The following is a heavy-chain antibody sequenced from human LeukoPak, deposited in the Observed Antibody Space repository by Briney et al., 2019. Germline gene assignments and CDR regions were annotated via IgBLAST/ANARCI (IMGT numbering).Heavy chain of an antibody. J-gene: IGHJ4*02. V-gene: IGHV1-8*01. CDR3: VRDLGVDTSMIFFDF. CDR1: GYAFTSYD. CDR2: MNPNSGNT. Sequence: ASVKVSCKASGYAFTSYDINWVRQATGQGLEWMGWMNPNSGNTGYAQKFQGRVTMTRNTSISTAHMELRSLRFDDTAVFYCVRDLGVDTSMIFFDFWGQGTLVTVSS. D-gene: IGHD5-18*01.